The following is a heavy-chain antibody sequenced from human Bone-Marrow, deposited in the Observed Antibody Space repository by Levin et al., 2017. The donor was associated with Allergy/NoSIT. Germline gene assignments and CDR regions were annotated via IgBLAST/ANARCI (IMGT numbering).Heavy chain of an antibody. CDR3: ARGVVAAGFIDY. CDR1: GVSIINSTYF. J-gene: IGHJ4*02. CDR2: IFYRGNT. Sequence: SETLSLSCTVSGVSIINSTYFWGWIRQSPGKGLEWIGNIFYRGNTFYNPSLKSRVTISVDTSKKHFSVNLNSVTAADSAIYYCARGVVAAGFIDYWGQGTLVTVSS. D-gene: IGHD6-13*01. V-gene: IGHV4-39*02.